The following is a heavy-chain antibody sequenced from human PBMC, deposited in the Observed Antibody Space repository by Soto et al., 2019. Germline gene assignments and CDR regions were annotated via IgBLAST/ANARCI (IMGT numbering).Heavy chain of an antibody. V-gene: IGHV1-8*01. D-gene: IGHD2-2*02. Sequence: GASVKVSCKASGYTFTSYDINWVRQATGQGLEWMGWMNPNSGNTGYAQKFQGRVTMTRNTSISTAYMELSSLRSEDTAVYYCVRGLVVVPAAILDYYYGMDVWGQGTTVTVSS. J-gene: IGHJ6*02. CDR1: GYTFTSYD. CDR3: VRGLVVVPAAILDYYYGMDV. CDR2: MNPNSGNT.